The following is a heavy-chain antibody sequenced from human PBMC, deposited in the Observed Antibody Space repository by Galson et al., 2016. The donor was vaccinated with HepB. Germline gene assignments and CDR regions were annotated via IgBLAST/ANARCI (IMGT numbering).Heavy chain of an antibody. Sequence: CAISGDSVSSNSASWNWIRQSPSRGLEWLGRTYYRSKWNNDYAVSLKSRIIITPDTSKNQFSLQLNSVTPEDTAVYYCARGGVLGDWFDPWGQGTLVTVSS. CDR2: TYYRSKWNN. D-gene: IGHD3-16*01. CDR3: ARGGVLGDWFDP. V-gene: IGHV6-1*01. CDR1: GDSVSSNSAS. J-gene: IGHJ5*02.